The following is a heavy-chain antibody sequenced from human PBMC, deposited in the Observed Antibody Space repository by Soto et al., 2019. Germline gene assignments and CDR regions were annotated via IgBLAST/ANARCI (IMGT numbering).Heavy chain of an antibody. V-gene: IGHV3-23*01. Sequence: GGSLRLSCAASGFTFSSYAMSWVRQAPGKGLEWVSAISGSGGSTYYADSVKGRLTISRDNSKNTLYLQMNSLRAEDTAVYYCAKDFLSGSYFFWLDPWGQGTTVTVSS. CDR1: GFTFSSYA. D-gene: IGHD3-10*01. J-gene: IGHJ6*02. CDR2: ISGSGGST. CDR3: AKDFLSGSYFFWLDP.